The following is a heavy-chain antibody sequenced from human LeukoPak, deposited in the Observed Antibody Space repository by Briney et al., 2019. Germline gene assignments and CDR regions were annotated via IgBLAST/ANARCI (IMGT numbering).Heavy chain of an antibody. CDR3: ARGSYDFWSGYFGY. D-gene: IGHD3-3*01. J-gene: IGHJ4*02. CDR2: IKHDGSEK. V-gene: IGHV3-7*01. Sequence: QPGGSLRLSCAASGFTFSSYWMSWVRQAPGKGLEWVANIKHDGSEKYYVDSVKGRFTISRDNAKNSLYLQMNSLRAEDTAVYYCARGSYDFWSGYFGYWGQGTLVTVSS. CDR1: GFTFSSYW.